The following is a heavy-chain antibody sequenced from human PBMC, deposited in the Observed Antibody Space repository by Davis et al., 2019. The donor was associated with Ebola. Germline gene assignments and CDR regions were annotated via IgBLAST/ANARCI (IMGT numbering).Heavy chain of an antibody. J-gene: IGHJ4*02. Sequence: GGSLRLSCAASGFSFDDYAMHWVRQGPRKGLEWVAGINWSGAKMDYADSVKGRFTISRDNAKNLLYLQMNSLRAEDTAVYYCAKGGSRDYWGQGTLVTVSS. CDR1: GFSFDDYA. V-gene: IGHV3-9*01. CDR2: INWSGAKM. CDR3: AKGGSRDY. D-gene: IGHD3-16*01.